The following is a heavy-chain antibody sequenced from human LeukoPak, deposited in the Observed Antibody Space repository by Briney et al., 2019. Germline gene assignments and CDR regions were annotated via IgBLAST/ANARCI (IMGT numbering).Heavy chain of an antibody. D-gene: IGHD5-18*01. J-gene: IGHJ4*02. V-gene: IGHV3-7*01. CDR2: IKQDGSEK. CDR1: GFTFSSYW. Sequence: PGGSLRLSCAASGFTFSSYWMSWVRQAPGKGLEWAANIKQDGSEKYYVDSVKGRFTISRDNAKNSLYLQMNSLRAEDTAVYYCARDSGVDTAMVDFDYWGQGTLVTVSS. CDR3: ARDSGVDTAMVDFDY.